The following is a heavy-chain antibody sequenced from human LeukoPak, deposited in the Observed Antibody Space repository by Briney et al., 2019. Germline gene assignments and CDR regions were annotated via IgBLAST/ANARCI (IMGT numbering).Heavy chain of an antibody. CDR3: ASTPVVVVPAAIGAFDI. J-gene: IGHJ3*02. CDR2: IYYSGST. Sequence: SETLSLTCTVSGGSISSYYWSWIRQPPGKGLEWIGYIYYSGSTNYNPSLKSRVTISVDTSKNQFSLKLSSVTAADTAVYYCASTPVVVVPAAIGAFDIWGQGTMVTVSS. D-gene: IGHD2-2*01. CDR1: GGSISSYY. V-gene: IGHV4-59*12.